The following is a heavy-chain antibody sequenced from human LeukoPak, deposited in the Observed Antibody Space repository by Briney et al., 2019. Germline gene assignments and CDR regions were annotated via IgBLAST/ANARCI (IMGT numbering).Heavy chain of an antibody. Sequence: GGSLRLSCAASGFTFSSYAMHWVRQAPGKGLEYVSAISSNGGSTYYANSVKGRFTISRDNSKNTLYLEMNSLRAGDTAVYYCAKRRYCDDVRCRDFDYWGQGTLVTVSS. D-gene: IGHD2-15*01. V-gene: IGHV3-64*01. J-gene: IGHJ4*02. CDR1: GFTFSSYA. CDR3: AKRRYCDDVRCRDFDY. CDR2: ISSNGGST.